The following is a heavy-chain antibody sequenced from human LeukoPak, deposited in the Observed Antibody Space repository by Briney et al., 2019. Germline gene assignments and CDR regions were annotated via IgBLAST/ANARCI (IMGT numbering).Heavy chain of an antibody. V-gene: IGHV3-53*01. CDR2: IYRGDST. J-gene: IGHJ4*02. Sequence: GSLRLSCAASGFTVSSNYMSWVRQAPGKGLEWVSVIYRGDSTYYADSVKGRFTISRDNSQNTVYLQMNSLRAEDTAVYYCARVASRTYGDYFDYWGQGTLVTVSS. D-gene: IGHD4-17*01. CDR3: ARVASRTYGDYFDY. CDR1: GFTVSSNY.